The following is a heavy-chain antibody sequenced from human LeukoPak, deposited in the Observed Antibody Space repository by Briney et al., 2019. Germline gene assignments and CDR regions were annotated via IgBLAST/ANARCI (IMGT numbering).Heavy chain of an antibody. CDR3: ASEAAAGGFDY. Sequence: PSETLSLTCTVWGRSISSGSYLWSWIRQPAGKGLEWIGRIYTSESTNYNTSLNTRVTISVDTSKNQSSLKLSSVTAANTAVYYCASEAAAGGFDYWGQGTLVTVSS. CDR2: IYTSEST. CDR1: GRSISSGSYL. D-gene: IGHD6-13*01. J-gene: IGHJ4*02. V-gene: IGHV4-61*02.